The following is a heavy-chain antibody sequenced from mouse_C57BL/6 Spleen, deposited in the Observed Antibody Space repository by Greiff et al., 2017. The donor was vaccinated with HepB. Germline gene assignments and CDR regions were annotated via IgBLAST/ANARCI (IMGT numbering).Heavy chain of an antibody. D-gene: IGHD2-4*01. V-gene: IGHV1-82*01. CDR1: GYAFSSSW. CDR3: ARSSSMITGAY. Sequence: QVQLQQSGPELVKPGASVKISCKASGYAFSSSWMNWVKQRPGKGLEWIGRIYPGDGDTNYNGKFKGKATLTADKSSSTAYMQLSSLTSEDSAVYFCARSSSMITGAYWGQGTLVTVSA. CDR2: IYPGDGDT. J-gene: IGHJ3*01.